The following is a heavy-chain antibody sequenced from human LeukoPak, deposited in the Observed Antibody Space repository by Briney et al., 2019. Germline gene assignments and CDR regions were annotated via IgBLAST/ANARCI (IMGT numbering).Heavy chain of an antibody. CDR2: ISSSSSYI. J-gene: IGHJ5*02. CDR3: ARDQRGAAGTGTFDP. Sequence: GGSLRLSCAASGFTFSSYSMNWVRQAPGKGLEWVSSISSSSSYIYYADSVKGRFTISRDNAKSSLYLQMNSLRAEDTAVYYCARDQRGAAGTGTFDPWGQGTLVTVSS. V-gene: IGHV3-21*01. CDR1: GFTFSSYS. D-gene: IGHD6-13*01.